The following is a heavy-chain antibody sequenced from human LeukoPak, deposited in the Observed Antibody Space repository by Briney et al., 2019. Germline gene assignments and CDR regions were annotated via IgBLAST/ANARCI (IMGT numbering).Heavy chain of an antibody. D-gene: IGHD3-3*01. CDR2: ISSSSSTI. CDR1: GFTFSSYS. V-gene: IGHV3-48*01. J-gene: IGHJ3*02. Sequence: PGGSLRLSCAASGFTFSSYSMNWVRQAPGKGLEWVSYISSSSSTIYYADSVKGRFTISRDNAKNSLYLQMNSLRAEDTAVYYCAEVELRFLESAAFDIWGQGTMVTVSS. CDR3: AEVELRFLESAAFDI.